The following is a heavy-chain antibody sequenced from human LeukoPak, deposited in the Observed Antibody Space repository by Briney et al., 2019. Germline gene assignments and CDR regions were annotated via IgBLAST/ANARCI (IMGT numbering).Heavy chain of an antibody. CDR3: ARDPYVSNFDY. CDR2: IKEDGSET. D-gene: IGHD3-10*02. CDR1: GFTFSNYW. V-gene: IGHV3-7*03. J-gene: IGHJ4*02. Sequence: GGSLRLSCEASGFTFSNYWMSWVRQAPGKGPEWMGNIKEDGSETYYVDSVKGRFTISRDNAQNSLYLHMHSLRVEDTAVYYCARDPYVSNFDYWGQGTLVTVSP.